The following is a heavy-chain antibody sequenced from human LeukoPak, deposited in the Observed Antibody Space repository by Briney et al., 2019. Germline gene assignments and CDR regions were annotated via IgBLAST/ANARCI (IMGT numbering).Heavy chain of an antibody. CDR1: GFTFSGYA. D-gene: IGHD3-10*01. CDR2: ISYDGSNE. V-gene: IGHV3-30*04. J-gene: IGHJ4*02. CDR3: ARVGYNAAGPFSYFDY. Sequence: GGSLRLSCAASGFTFSGYAMHWVRQAPGKGLEWVSVISYDGSNEYYADSVKGRFTISRDKSKNTLYLQMNSPSVEDTAVYYCARVGYNAAGPFSYFDYWGQGTLVTVSS.